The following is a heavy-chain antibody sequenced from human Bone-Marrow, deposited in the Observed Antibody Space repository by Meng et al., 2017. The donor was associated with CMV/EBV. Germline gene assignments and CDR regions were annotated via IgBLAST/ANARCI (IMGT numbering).Heavy chain of an antibody. Sequence: SEPLSLTCTVSGGSISSYYWSWIRQPPGKGLEWIGYIYYSGSTNYNPSLKSRVTISVDTSKNQFSLKLSSVTAADTAVYYCARGRKVHIVVVIAKYNWFDPWGQGTLVTVSS. J-gene: IGHJ5*02. D-gene: IGHD2-21*01. CDR2: IYYSGST. V-gene: IGHV4-59*12. CDR1: GGSISSYY. CDR3: ARGRKVHIVVVIAKYNWFDP.